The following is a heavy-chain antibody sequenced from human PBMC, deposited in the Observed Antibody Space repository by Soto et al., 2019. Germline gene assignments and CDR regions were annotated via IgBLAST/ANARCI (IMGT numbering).Heavy chain of an antibody. V-gene: IGHV1-18*01. CDR1: GYTFTSYG. CDR3: ARVRNSLITTYPPHYFDY. Sequence: GASVKVSCKASGYTFTSYGISWVRQAPGQGLEWMGWISAYNGNTNYAQKLQGRVTMTTDTSTSTAYMELRSLRSDDTAVYYCARVRNSLITTYPPHYFDYWGQGTLVTVSS. CDR2: ISAYNGNT. J-gene: IGHJ4*02. D-gene: IGHD3-3*01.